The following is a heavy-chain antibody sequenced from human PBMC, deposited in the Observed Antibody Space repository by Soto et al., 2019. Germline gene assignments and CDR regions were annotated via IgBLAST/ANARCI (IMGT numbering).Heavy chain of an antibody. CDR1: GGSVSSGTYF. J-gene: IGHJ5*02. D-gene: IGHD3-10*01. Sequence: QVQLQESGPGLVKPSETLSLTCTVSGGSVSSGTYFWTWIRQPPGRGLEWIGYISYSGSTNYNPXXXXRVTISVDXXXXXXXLNLNSVXXXXXXXYYCARRNYXXXXXXPWGQ. V-gene: IGHV4-61*01. CDR2: ISYSGST. CDR3: ARRNYXXXXXXP.